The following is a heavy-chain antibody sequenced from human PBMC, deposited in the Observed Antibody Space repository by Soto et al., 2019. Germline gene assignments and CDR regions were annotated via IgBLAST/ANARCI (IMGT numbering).Heavy chain of an antibody. J-gene: IGHJ4*02. V-gene: IGHV4-31*03. CDR2: IYYSENT. CDR1: GGSISSGGYY. CDR3: ARGFGSLES. D-gene: IGHD3-10*01. Sequence: QVQLQESGPGLVKPSQTLSLTCTVSGGSISSGGYYWSWIRQHPGRGLEWIGYIYYSENTYYNPSIXSRVTISVDTSKNQFSLKLSSVTVADTAVYYCARGFGSLESWGQGTLVSVSS.